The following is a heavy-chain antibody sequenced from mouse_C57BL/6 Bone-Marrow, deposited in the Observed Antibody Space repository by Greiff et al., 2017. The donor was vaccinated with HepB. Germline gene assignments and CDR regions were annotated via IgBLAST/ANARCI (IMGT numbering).Heavy chain of an antibody. Sequence: QVQLQQSGPELVKPGASVKISCKASGYAFSSSWMNWVKQRPGKGLEWIGRIYPGDGDTNYNGKFKGKATLTADKSSSTAYMQLSSLTSEDSAVYFCARLGGGFYFDYWGQGTTLTVSS. V-gene: IGHV1-82*01. CDR1: GYAFSSSW. CDR3: ARLGGGFYFDY. J-gene: IGHJ2*01. D-gene: IGHD1-1*02. CDR2: IYPGDGDT.